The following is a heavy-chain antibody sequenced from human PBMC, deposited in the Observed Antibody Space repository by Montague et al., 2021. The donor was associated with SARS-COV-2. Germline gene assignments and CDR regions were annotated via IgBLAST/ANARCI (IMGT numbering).Heavy chain of an antibody. CDR2: TSYSGST. CDR1: DDSSSSSIYY. Sequence: SETLSLTCTVSDDSSSSSIYYWGWIRQPPGKGLEWIGTTSYSGSTYHNPSLHSRVAISVDTSKKRFSLRLTSVTAADTAVYFCAREHYHSSWFKYWGPGTLVTVSS. V-gene: IGHV4-39*07. J-gene: IGHJ4*02. CDR3: AREHYHSSWFKY. D-gene: IGHD6-13*01.